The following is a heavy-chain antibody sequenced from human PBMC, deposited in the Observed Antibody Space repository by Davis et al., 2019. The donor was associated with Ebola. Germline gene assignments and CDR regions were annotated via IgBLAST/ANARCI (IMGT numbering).Heavy chain of an antibody. V-gene: IGHV4-34*01. CDR1: GGSFSGYY. Sequence: MPGGSLRLSCAVYGGSFSGYYWSWIRQPPGKGLEWIGKINHSGSTNYNPSLKSRVTISVDTSKNQFSLKLSSVTAADTAVYYCARSRWFRGRDAFDIWGQGTMVTVSS. D-gene: IGHD3-10*01. CDR3: ARSRWFRGRDAFDI. CDR2: INHSGST. J-gene: IGHJ3*02.